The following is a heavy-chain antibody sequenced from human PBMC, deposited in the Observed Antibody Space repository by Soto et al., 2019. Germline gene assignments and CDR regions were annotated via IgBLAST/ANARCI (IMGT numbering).Heavy chain of an antibody. Sequence: GGSLRLSCAASGFTFSSYSMNWVRQAPGKGLEWVSSISSSSSYIYYADSVKGRFTISRDNAKNSLYLQMNSLRAEETAVYYCARDPYYDFWSGYYTGLSRSWFDPWGQGTLVTVSS. D-gene: IGHD3-3*01. CDR3: ARDPYYDFWSGYYTGLSRSWFDP. V-gene: IGHV3-21*01. J-gene: IGHJ5*02. CDR1: GFTFSSYS. CDR2: ISSSSSYI.